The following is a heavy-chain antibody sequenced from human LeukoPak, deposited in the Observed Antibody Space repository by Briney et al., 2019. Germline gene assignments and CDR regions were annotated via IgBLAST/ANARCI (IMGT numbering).Heavy chain of an antibody. CDR3: ASYCSSTSCYEWDY. CDR1: GFTFSSYS. CDR2: ISSSSSYI. Sequence: GGSLRLSCAASGFTFSSYSMNWVRQAPGKGLEWVSSISSSSSYIYYADSVKGRFTISRDNAENSLYLQMNSLRAEDTAVYYCASYCSSTSCYEWDYWGQGTLVTVSS. D-gene: IGHD2-2*01. V-gene: IGHV3-21*01. J-gene: IGHJ4*02.